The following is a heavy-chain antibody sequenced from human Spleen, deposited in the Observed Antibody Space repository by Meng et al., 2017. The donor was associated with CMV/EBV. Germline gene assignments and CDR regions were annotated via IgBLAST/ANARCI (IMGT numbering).Heavy chain of an antibody. CDR3: ARTGKGDY. CDR1: GGSFIGSY. J-gene: IGHJ4*02. CDR2: INHSGST. D-gene: IGHD1-14*01. V-gene: IGHV4-34*01. Sequence: VPPQQWCACVSKPSETLSLPCSVFGGSFIGSYWSWIRQPPGKGLEWIGEINHSGSTNYNPSLKSRVTISVDTSKNQFSLKLSSVTAADTAVYYCARTGKGDYWGQGTLVTVSS.